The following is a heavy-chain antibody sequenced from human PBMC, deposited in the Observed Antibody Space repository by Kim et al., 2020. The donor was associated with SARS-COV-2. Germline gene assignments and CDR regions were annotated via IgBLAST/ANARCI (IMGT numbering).Heavy chain of an antibody. CDR2: ISSSGSTI. J-gene: IGHJ4*02. CDR1: GFTFSDYY. CDR3: AGAVKYYYDSSGYYED. V-gene: IGHV3-11*04. D-gene: IGHD3-22*01. Sequence: GGSLRLSCAASGFTFSDYYMSWIRQAPGKGLEWVSYISSSGSTIYYADSVKGRFTISRDNAKNSLYLQMNSLRAEDTAVYYCAGAVKYYYDSSGYYEDWGQGTLVTVSS.